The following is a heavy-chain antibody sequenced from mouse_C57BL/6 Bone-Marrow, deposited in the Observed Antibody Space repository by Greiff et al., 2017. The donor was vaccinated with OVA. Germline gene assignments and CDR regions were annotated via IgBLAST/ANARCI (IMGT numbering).Heavy chain of an antibody. CDR1: GYAFSSSW. Sequence: QVQLQQSGPELVKPGASVKISCKASGYAFSSSWINWVKQRPGKGLEWIGRIYPGGGGTNYNGKFKSKATLTADTSSSTAYMQLSSLTSEDSAVYYCACYYGSSLFADWGQGTRVTVSA. D-gene: IGHD1-1*01. J-gene: IGHJ3*01. CDR3: ACYYGSSLFAD. CDR2: IYPGGGGT. V-gene: IGHV1-82*01.